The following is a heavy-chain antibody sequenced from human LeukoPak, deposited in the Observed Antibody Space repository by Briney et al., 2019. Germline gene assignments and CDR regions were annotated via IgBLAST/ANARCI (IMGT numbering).Heavy chain of an antibody. CDR3: ASHQHLWPYYFDY. CDR1: GRSISSTDW. V-gene: IGHV4-4*02. Sequence: SETLSLTCAVSGRSISSTDWWSWVRQPPGKGLEWIGEIFHSGSTNYNPSLKSRVTISVDKSKNQFSLNLSSVTAADTAVYYCASHQHLWPYYFDYWGQGTLVTVSS. J-gene: IGHJ4*02. CDR2: IFHSGST. D-gene: IGHD6-13*01.